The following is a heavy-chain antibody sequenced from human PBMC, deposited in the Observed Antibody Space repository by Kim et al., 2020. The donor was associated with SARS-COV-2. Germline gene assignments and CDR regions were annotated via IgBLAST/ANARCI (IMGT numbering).Heavy chain of an antibody. CDR2: INPSVGNT. CDR1: GYSFLSYD. D-gene: IGHD6-25*01. Sequence: ASVKVSCKASGYSFLSYDMHWVRQAPGQGLEWVGVINPSVGNTSSAQEFQGRLTMTRDTSTTTVYMELSGLRFEDTAVYYCATLYSSASPYYYHYGMDVWGQGTTVTVSS. CDR3: ATLYSSASPYYYHYGMDV. J-gene: IGHJ6*02. V-gene: IGHV1-46*01.